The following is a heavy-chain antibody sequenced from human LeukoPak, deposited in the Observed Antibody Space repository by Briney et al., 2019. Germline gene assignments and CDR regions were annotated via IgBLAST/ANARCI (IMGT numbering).Heavy chain of an antibody. J-gene: IGHJ6*03. Sequence: SVKVSCKASGGTFSSYAISWVRQAPGQGLEWMGGIIPIFGTANYAQKFQGRVTITTDESTSTAYMELSSLRSEDTAVYYCARGFWAAATSYYYYYMDVWGKGITVTVSS. CDR1: GGTFSSYA. CDR2: IIPIFGTA. CDR3: ARGFWAAATSYYYYYMDV. D-gene: IGHD6-13*01. V-gene: IGHV1-69*05.